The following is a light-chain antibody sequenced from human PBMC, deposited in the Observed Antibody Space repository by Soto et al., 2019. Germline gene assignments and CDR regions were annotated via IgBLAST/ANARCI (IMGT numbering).Light chain of an antibody. V-gene: IGLV1-51*01. CDR3: GSWDNSLSVVV. J-gene: IGLJ3*02. Sequence: QSVLTQPPSVSAALGQKVTISCSGNTFNIGNNYVAWYQQLPGTAPKLLIYDNSERPSGIPGRFSASKSGTSATLGITGLQTGDEADYYCGSWDNSLSVVVFGGGTKLTVL. CDR1: TFNIGNNY. CDR2: DNS.